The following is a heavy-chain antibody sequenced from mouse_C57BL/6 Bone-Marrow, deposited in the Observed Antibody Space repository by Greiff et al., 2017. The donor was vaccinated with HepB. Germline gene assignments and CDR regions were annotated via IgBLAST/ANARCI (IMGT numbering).Heavy chain of an antibody. CDR2: IDPSDSDT. CDR1: GYTFTSYW. V-gene: IGHV1-69*01. Sequence: QVQLQQPGAELVMPGASVKLSCKASGYTFTSYWMHWVKQRPGQGLEWIGEIDPSDSDTNYNQKFKGKSTLTVDKSSSTAYMQLSSLTSEDSAVYYCAREYAMDYWGQGTSVTVSS. J-gene: IGHJ4*01. CDR3: AREYAMDY.